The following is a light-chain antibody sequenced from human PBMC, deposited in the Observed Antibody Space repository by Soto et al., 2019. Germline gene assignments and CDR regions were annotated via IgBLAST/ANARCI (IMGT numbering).Light chain of an antibody. CDR1: QSVSSG. J-gene: IGKJ1*01. V-gene: IGKV3-20*01. Sequence: EIVLTQSPGTLSLSPGERATLSCRASQSVSSGLAWYQQKPGQAPRLLIYDASTRATDIPDRFSGGWSGTDFTLTINRLEPEEFAVYYCQQYGGSPWTFGQGSKVEIK. CDR3: QQYGGSPWT. CDR2: DAS.